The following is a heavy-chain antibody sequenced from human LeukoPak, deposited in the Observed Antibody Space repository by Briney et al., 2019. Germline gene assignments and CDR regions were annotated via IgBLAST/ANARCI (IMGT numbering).Heavy chain of an antibody. CDR2: ICSTGSA. Sequence: PSETLSLTCTVSGGSISNYYWSWIRQPPGKGLEWIAYICSTGSAIYNPSLRSRVTISADTSKNQFSLKLSSVTAADTAVYYCARVGEMATIGVYYYMDVWGKGTTVAVSS. D-gene: IGHD5-24*01. V-gene: IGHV4-59*01. CDR1: GGSISNYY. J-gene: IGHJ6*03. CDR3: ARVGEMATIGVYYYMDV.